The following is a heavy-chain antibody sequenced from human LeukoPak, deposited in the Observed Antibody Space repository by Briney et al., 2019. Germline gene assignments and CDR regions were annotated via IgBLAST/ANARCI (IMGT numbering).Heavy chain of an antibody. Sequence: ASVKVSCKASGYTFTSYGISWVRQAPGQGLEWMGWISAYSGNTNYAQKLQGRVTMTTDTSTSTAYMELSSLRSEDTAVYYCARDLSSPPTGGFDYWGEGTLVTVYS. CDR3: ARDLSSPPTGGFDY. V-gene: IGHV1-18*01. CDR2: ISAYSGNT. CDR1: GYTFTSYG. J-gene: IGHJ4*02. D-gene: IGHD4-23*01.